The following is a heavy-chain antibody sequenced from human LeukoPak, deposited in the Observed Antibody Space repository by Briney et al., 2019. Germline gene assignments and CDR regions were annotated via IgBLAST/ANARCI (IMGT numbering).Heavy chain of an antibody. J-gene: IGHJ4*02. V-gene: IGHV3-74*03. CDR1: GFTFSNYW. CDR3: ATPYQNYASSSSPPFDY. Sequence: GGSLRLSCAAAGFTFSNYWMHWVRQAPGKGLVWVAAIKTDGSDMQYADSVKGRFAISRDNAKNTVYLQMNSLRDEDTAVYYCATPYQNYASSSSPPFDYWGQGTLVTVSS. D-gene: IGHD6-6*01. CDR2: IKTDGSDM.